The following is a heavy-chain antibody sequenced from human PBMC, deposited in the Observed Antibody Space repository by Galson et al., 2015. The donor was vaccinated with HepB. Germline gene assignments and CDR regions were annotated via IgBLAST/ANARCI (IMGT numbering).Heavy chain of an antibody. D-gene: IGHD2-21*01. J-gene: IGHJ5*02. V-gene: IGHV1-69*13. CDR2: IIPIFGTA. Sequence: SVKVSCKASGGTFSSYAISWVRQAPGQGLEWMGGIIPIFGTANYAQKFQGRVTITADESTSTAYMELSSLRSEDTAVYYCASLGNPIAIHNWFDPWGQGTLVTVSS. CDR1: GGTFSSYA. CDR3: ASLGNPIAIHNWFDP.